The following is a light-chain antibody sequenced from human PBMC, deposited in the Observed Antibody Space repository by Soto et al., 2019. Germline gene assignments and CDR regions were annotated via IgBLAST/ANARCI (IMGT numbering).Light chain of an antibody. V-gene: IGLV2-8*01. CDR3: NSYVGSNNYV. J-gene: IGLJ1*01. CDR1: ASDIGRYNY. Sequence: QSALTQPPSASGSPGQSVTISCIGTASDIGRYNYVSWYPHHPGKAPKLIIYEVTKRPSGVPDRFSGSKSGNTASLTVSGLQADDEADYYCNSYVGSNNYVFGTGTKVTVL. CDR2: EVT.